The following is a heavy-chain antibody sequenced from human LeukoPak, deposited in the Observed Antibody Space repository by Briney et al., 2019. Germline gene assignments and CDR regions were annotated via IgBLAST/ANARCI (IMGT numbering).Heavy chain of an antibody. J-gene: IGHJ6*04. CDR1: NGSISGYY. V-gene: IGHV4-4*09. Sequence: SETLSLTCSVSNGSISGYYWSWIRQPPGQTLEWIGYIYSSGSTNYNPSLQSRVAMSVDTSMNQFSLRLSSVTAADTAIYYCARFTYTTRPSDVWGKGTTVTVSS. CDR2: IYSSGST. D-gene: IGHD3-16*01. CDR3: ARFTYTTRPSDV.